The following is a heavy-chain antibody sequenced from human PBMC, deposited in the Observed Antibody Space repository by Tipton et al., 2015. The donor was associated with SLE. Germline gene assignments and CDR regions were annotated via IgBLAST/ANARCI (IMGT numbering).Heavy chain of an antibody. V-gene: IGHV4-61*09. CDR3: ARDDEASRDGYNAGY. CDR1: GGSISSSSYY. D-gene: IGHD5-24*01. CDR2: IYTSGST. J-gene: IGHJ4*02. Sequence: TLSLTCTVSGGSISSSSYYWGWIRQPPGKGLEWIGYIYTSGSTNYNPSLKSRVTISVDTSKNQFSLKLSSVTAADTAVYYCARDDEASRDGYNAGYWGQGTLVTASS.